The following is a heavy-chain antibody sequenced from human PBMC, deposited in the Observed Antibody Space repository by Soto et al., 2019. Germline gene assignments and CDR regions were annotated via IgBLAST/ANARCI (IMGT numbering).Heavy chain of an antibody. CDR2: IYYSGST. CDR3: ARLPVITMVRGPLPAFDY. CDR1: GGSISSSSYY. D-gene: IGHD3-10*01. Sequence: SETLSLTCTVSGGSISSSSYYWGWIRQPPGKGLEWIGSIYYSGSTYYNSSLKSRVTISVDTSKNQFSLKLSSVTAADTAVFYCARLPVITMVRGPLPAFDYWGQGTLVTVSS. V-gene: IGHV4-39*01. J-gene: IGHJ4*02.